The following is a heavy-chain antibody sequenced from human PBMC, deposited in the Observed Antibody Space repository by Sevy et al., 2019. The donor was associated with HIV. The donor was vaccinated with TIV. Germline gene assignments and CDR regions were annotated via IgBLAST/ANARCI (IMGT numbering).Heavy chain of an antibody. Sequence: GGSLRLSCAASGFTFSRYAMSWVCQAPGKGLEWVSGISGSGGKTYYADSVKGRFTISRDNSKRTLYVEMNSLRAEDTAIYYCAKEGPTVTASYFDYWGQGALVTVSS. CDR2: ISGSGGKT. CDR1: GFTFSRYA. J-gene: IGHJ4*02. V-gene: IGHV3-23*01. CDR3: AKEGPTVTASYFDY. D-gene: IGHD4-4*01.